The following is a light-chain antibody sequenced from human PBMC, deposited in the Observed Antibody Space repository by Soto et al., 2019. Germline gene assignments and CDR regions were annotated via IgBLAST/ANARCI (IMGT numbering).Light chain of an antibody. CDR2: SDD. J-gene: IGLJ3*02. Sequence: QSVLTQSPSASGTPGQRVTISCSGSGSNIGHRSVNWYQQLPGTAPKLLIYSDDQRPSGVPDRFSGSKSGNSVSLVISGLQSEDEAEYHCATWDDSLKGWVFGGGTKLTVL. CDR1: GSNIGHRS. CDR3: ATWDDSLKGWV. V-gene: IGLV1-44*01.